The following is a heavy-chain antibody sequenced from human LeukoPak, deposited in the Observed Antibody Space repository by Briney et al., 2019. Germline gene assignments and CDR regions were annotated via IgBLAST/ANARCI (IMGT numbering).Heavy chain of an antibody. D-gene: IGHD6-13*01. J-gene: IGHJ6*02. Sequence: GASVKVSCKASGGTFSSYAISWVRQAPGQGLEWMGRIIPILGIANYAQKFQGRVTITADKSTSTAYMEPSSLRSEDTAVYYCARDSSSWYDSGYYYGVDVWGQGTTVTVSS. CDR1: GGTFSSYA. CDR3: ARDSSSWYDSGYYYGVDV. CDR2: IIPILGIA. V-gene: IGHV1-69*04.